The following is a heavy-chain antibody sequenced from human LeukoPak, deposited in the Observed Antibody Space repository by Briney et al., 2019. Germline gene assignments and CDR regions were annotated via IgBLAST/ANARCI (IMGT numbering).Heavy chain of an antibody. D-gene: IGHD3-10*02. Sequence: GGSLRLSCAASGFSVSSYWMSWVRQALGEGVEWGATIKEVGSDKYYVDSVKGRFSISRDNVENSLYLQMNSLRAEHTAINYYTRYVNDYSGQGTPVTVSS. V-gene: IGHV3-7*01. J-gene: IGHJ4*01. CDR2: IKEVGSDK. CDR3: TRYVNDY. CDR1: GFSVSSYW.